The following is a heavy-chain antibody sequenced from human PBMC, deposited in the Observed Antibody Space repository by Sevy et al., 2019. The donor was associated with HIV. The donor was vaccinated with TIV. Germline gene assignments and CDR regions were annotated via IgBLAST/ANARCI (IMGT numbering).Heavy chain of an antibody. V-gene: IGHV3-30*18. CDR2: ISYDGSNK. Sequence: GGSLRLSCAASGFTFSSYGMHWVRQAPGKGLEWVAVISYDGSNKYYADSVKGRFTISRDNSKNTLYLQMNSLRAEDTAVYYCAKDSSSGWPQPWVGMDVWGQGTTVTVSS. CDR1: GFTFSSYG. J-gene: IGHJ6*02. CDR3: AKDSSSGWPQPWVGMDV. D-gene: IGHD6-19*01.